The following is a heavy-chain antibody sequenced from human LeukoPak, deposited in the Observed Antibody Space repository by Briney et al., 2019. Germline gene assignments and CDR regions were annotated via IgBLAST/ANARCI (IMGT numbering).Heavy chain of an antibody. CDR3: ARLEGSSYFDY. D-gene: IGHD3-10*01. Sequence: SETLYLTCTVSGGSISSSSYYWGWIRQPPGKGLEWIGSIYHSGSTYYNPSLKSRVTISVDTSKNQFSLKLSSVTAADTAVYYCARLEGSSYFDYWGQGTLVTVSS. CDR1: GGSISSSSYY. CDR2: IYHSGST. V-gene: IGHV4-39*07. J-gene: IGHJ4*02.